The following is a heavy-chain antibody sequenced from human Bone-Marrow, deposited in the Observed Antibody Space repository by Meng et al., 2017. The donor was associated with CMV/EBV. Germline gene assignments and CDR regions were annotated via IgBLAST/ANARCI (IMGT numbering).Heavy chain of an antibody. CDR1: GFTFSDAR. J-gene: IGHJ4*02. V-gene: IGHV3-48*04. D-gene: IGHD2-15*01. CDR3: ARLGWSCFDY. Sequence: GESLKISCAASGFTFSDARMNWVRQAPGKGLEWVSYISSSSSTIYYADSVKGRFTISRDNAKNSLYLQMNSLRAEETAVYYCARLGWSCFDYWGQGTLVTVSS. CDR2: ISSSSSTI.